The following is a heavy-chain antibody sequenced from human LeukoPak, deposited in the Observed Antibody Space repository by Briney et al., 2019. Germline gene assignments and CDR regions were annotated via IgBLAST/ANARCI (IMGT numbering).Heavy chain of an antibody. D-gene: IGHD3-10*01. Sequence: SETLPLTCTVSGGSISSSSYYWGWIRQPPGKGLEWIGSIYYSGSTYYNPSLKSRVTISVDTSKNQFSLKLSSVTAADTAVYYCARNYGSGSFYYYYYMDVWGKGTTVTISS. CDR1: GGSISSSSYY. CDR2: IYYSGST. CDR3: ARNYGSGSFYYYYYMDV. V-gene: IGHV4-39*01. J-gene: IGHJ6*03.